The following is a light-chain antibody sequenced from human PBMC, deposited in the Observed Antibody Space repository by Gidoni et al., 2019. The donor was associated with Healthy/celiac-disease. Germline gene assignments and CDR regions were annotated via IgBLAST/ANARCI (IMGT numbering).Light chain of an antibody. CDR1: QSVSSN. CDR3: QQYNNWPST. Sequence: EIVMTQSPATLSVSPGERATLSCRASQSVSSNLAWYQQKPGQAPRLLIYGASTRATGIPARFSGSCSWTDFTLTISSLQSEDFAVYYCQQYNNWPSTFXQXTKVEIQ. J-gene: IGKJ1*01. V-gene: IGKV3-15*01. CDR2: GAS.